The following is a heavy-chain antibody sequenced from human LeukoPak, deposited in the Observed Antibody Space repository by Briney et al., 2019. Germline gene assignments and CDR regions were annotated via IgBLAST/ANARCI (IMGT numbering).Heavy chain of an antibody. J-gene: IGHJ4*02. CDR2: IIPILGIA. CDR1: GGTFSSYA. V-gene: IGHV1-69*04. D-gene: IGHD2-21*02. Sequence: ASVKVSCKASGGTFSSYAISWVRQAPGQGLEWMGRIIPILGIANYAQKFQGRVTITADKSTSTAYIELSSLRSEDTAVYYCAREGEVVVVTAIGPNYFDYWGQGTLVTVSS. CDR3: AREGEVVVVTAIGPNYFDY.